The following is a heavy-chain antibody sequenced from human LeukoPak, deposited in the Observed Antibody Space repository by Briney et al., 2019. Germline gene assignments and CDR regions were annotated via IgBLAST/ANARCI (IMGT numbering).Heavy chain of an antibody. CDR2: ISGSGGST. D-gene: IGHD2-15*01. Sequence: PGGSLRLSCAASGFTFSSYAMSWVRQAPGKGLEWVSAISGSGGSTYYADSVKGRFTISRDNSKNTLYLQMNSLRAEDTAVYYCARGGCSGGSCYAVDYWGQGTLVTVSS. CDR1: GFTFSSYA. J-gene: IGHJ4*02. V-gene: IGHV3-23*01. CDR3: ARGGCSGGSCYAVDY.